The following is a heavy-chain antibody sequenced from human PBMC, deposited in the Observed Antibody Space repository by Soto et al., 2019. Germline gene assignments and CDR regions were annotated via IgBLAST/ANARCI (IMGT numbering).Heavy chain of an antibody. CDR2: IYRTGST. V-gene: IGHV4-4*02. D-gene: IGHD6-25*01. Sequence: QVQLQESGPGLVKPSGTLSLTCAVSGGSISSSNWWNWVRQPPGKALEWIGQIYRTGSTHYNPSLKSRVTISLDKSKNQFSLSLTSVTAADTAVYYCARDLQRGGDNPLDYWGQGTLVTVSS. CDR1: GGSISSSNW. CDR3: ARDLQRGGDNPLDY. J-gene: IGHJ4*02.